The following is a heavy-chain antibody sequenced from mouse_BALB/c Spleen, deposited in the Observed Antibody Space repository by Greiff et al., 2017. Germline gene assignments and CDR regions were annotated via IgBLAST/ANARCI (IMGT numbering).Heavy chain of an antibody. CDR3: ARHRDGNYLDY. Sequence: EVMLVESGGGLVQPGGSLKLSCAASGFTFSSYTMSWVRQTPEKRLEWVAYISNGGGSTYYPDTVKGRFTISRDNAKNTLYLQMSSLKSEDTAMYYCARHRDGNYLDYWGQGTTLTVSS. J-gene: IGHJ2*01. D-gene: IGHD2-1*01. CDR1: GFTFSSYT. V-gene: IGHV5-12-2*01. CDR2: ISNGGGST.